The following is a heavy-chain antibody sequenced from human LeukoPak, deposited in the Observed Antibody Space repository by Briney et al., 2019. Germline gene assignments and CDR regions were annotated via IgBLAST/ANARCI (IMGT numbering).Heavy chain of an antibody. CDR2: IIPIFGTA. J-gene: IGHJ4*02. V-gene: IGHV1-69*05. Sequence: SVKVSCKASGGTFSSYAISWVRQAPGQGLEWMGGIIPIFGTANYAQKFQGRVTITTDESTSTAYMELSSLRSEDTAVYYCASLFARGSYYAHYWGQGTLVTVSS. CDR1: GGTFSSYA. D-gene: IGHD1-26*01. CDR3: ASLFARGSYYAHY.